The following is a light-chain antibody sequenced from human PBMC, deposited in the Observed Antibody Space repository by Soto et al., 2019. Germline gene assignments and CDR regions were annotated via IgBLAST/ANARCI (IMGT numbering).Light chain of an antibody. V-gene: IGLV1-47*02. CDR2: NNN. CDR3: AAWDDSLSGQV. Sequence: QSVLTQPPSASATPGQMVTISCSGSSSNIGSNYVYWYQQIPGTAPKLLIFNNNQRPSGVPDRFSGSKSGTSASLAISGLGSGDEADYHCAAWDDSLSGQVFGGGTKLAV. J-gene: IGLJ3*02. CDR1: SSNIGSNY.